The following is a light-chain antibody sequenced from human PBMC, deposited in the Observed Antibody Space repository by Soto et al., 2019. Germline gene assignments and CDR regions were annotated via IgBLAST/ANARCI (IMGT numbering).Light chain of an antibody. CDR1: QNITNF. CDR2: DAS. CDR3: QQYDDLPVT. Sequence: DIQMTQSPSSLSASVGDRVTITCQASQNITNFLNWYQHKLGKAPNLLIYDASNLEADVPSRFSGTGSGTEFSFTISSLQPEDIGSYFCQQYDDLPVTFGGGTKVEIK. V-gene: IGKV1-33*01. J-gene: IGKJ4*01.